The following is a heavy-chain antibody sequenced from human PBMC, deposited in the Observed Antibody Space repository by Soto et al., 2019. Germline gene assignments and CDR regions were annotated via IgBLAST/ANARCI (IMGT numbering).Heavy chain of an antibody. Sequence: ASVKVSCKASGYTFTGYYMHWVRQAPGQGLEWMGWINPNSGGTNYAQKFQGWVTMTRDTSISTAYMELSRLRSDDTAVYYCARDRSSSSLINLPGGLYYYYMDVWGKGTTVTVSS. J-gene: IGHJ6*03. CDR2: INPNSGGT. V-gene: IGHV1-2*04. CDR1: GYTFTGYY. D-gene: IGHD6-13*01. CDR3: ARDRSSSSLINLPGGLYYYYMDV.